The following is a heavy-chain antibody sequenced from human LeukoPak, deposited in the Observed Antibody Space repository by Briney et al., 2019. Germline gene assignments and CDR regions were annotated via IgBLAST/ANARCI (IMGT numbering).Heavy chain of an antibody. CDR2: IYWDDDK. Sequence: SGPTLVNPTQTLTLTCTFSGFSLSTSGVGVGWIRQPPGRALEWLALIYWDDDKRYSPSLKSRLTITKDTSKNQVVLTMTNMDPVDTATYCWAHRLLNSSGWYYFDYWGQGTLVTVSS. D-gene: IGHD6-19*01. CDR1: GFSLSTSGVG. V-gene: IGHV2-5*02. CDR3: AHRLLNSSGWYYFDY. J-gene: IGHJ4*02.